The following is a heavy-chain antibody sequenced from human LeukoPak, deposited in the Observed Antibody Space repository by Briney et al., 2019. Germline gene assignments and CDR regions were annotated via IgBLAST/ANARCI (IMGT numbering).Heavy chain of an antibody. CDR3: ARVPLVRYYYYMDV. Sequence: GASVKVSCKTSGYIFSTYYMHWVRQAPGQGLEWMGGIIPIFDTPNYAQKFQGRVTITADKSTSTAYMELSSLRSEDTAVYYCARVPLVRYYYYMDVWGKGATVTVSS. J-gene: IGHJ6*03. CDR2: IIPIFDTP. V-gene: IGHV1-69*06. CDR1: GYIFSTYY. D-gene: IGHD6-13*01.